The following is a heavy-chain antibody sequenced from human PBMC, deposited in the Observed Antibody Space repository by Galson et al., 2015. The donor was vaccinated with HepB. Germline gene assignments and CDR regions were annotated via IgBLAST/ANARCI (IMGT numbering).Heavy chain of an antibody. CDR1: GGSISSYY. CDR3: AREIVAYCGGDCYPPDYYYYMDV. V-gene: IGHV4-59*01. CDR2: IYYSGSI. D-gene: IGHD2-21*01. Sequence: ETLSLTCTVSGGSISSYYWSWIRQPPGKGLEWIGYIYYSGSINYNPSLKSRVTISVDTSKNQFSLKLSSVTAADTAVYYCAREIVAYCGGDCYPPDYYYYMDVWGKGTTVTVSS. J-gene: IGHJ6*03.